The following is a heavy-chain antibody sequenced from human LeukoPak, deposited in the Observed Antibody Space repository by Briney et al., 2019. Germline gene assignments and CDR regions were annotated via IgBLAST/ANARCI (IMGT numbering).Heavy chain of an antibody. J-gene: IGHJ4*02. D-gene: IGHD3-22*01. CDR2: INPNSGGT. CDR3: ARHYYDSSGYYYGTFDY. Sequence: ASVKVSCKASGYTFAGYYMHWVRQAPGQGLEWMGWINPNSGGTNYAQKFQGRVTMTRDTSISTAYMELSRLRSDDTAVYYCARHYYDSSGYYYGTFDYWGQGTLVTVSS. V-gene: IGHV1-2*02. CDR1: GYTFAGYY.